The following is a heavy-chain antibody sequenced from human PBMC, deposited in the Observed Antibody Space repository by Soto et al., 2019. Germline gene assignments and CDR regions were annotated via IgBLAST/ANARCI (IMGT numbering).Heavy chain of an antibody. D-gene: IGHD3-16*01. CDR1: GGYLSSGSSY. Sequence: QLQLQESGPGLVKPSETLTLPCTVSGGYLSSGSSYWGWIRQPPGKGMECSGSIHHSGATYNNQSPGSRTAIFVETSTTRSSIKKTSVSAADSAVYFCARHLRNTSTYNVFEIWGTGTRVTVSS. V-gene: IGHV4-39*01. CDR3: ARHLRNTSTYNVFEI. J-gene: IGHJ3*02. CDR2: IHHSGAT.